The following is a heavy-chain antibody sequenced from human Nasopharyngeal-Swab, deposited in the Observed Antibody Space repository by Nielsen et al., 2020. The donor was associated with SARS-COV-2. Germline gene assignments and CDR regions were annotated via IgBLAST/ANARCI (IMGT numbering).Heavy chain of an antibody. CDR1: GFTFSDYY. V-gene: IGHV3-11*04. J-gene: IGHJ6*02. Sequence: GESLKISCAASGFTFSDYYMSWIRQAPGKGLERVSYISSSGSTIYYADSVKGRFTISRDNAKNSLYLQMNSLRAEDTAVYYCARDTIEYSSSSSNYYYYYGMDVWGQGTTVTVSS. CDR3: ARDTIEYSSSSSNYYYYYGMDV. D-gene: IGHD6-6*01. CDR2: ISSSGSTI.